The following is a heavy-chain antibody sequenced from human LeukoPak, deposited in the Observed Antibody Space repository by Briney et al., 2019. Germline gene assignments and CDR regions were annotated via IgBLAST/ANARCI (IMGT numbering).Heavy chain of an antibody. J-gene: IGHJ2*01. CDR1: GGSISSYY. CDR2: IYYSGST. Sequence: SETLSLTCTVSGGSISSYYWSWIRQPPGKGLECIGYIYYSGSTDYNPSLKSRVTISVDTPKNQFSLKLTSVTAADTAVYYCARSVLGAVAVAGTRSPYFDLWGRGTLVTVSS. D-gene: IGHD6-19*01. CDR3: ARSVLGAVAVAGTRSPYFDL. V-gene: IGHV4-59*08.